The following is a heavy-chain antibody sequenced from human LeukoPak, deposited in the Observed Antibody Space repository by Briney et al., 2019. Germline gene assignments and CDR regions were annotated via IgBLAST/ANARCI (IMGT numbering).Heavy chain of an antibody. Sequence: SVKVSCKASGYTFISYYMHWVRQAPGQGLAWMGIINPSGGSTTYAQMFQGRVILTRDTSTRTVYMELYSLRSEDTAVYYCAKGGRDYGDSSGTDWGQGTLVTVSS. V-gene: IGHV1-46*01. CDR2: INPSGGST. CDR3: AKGGRDYGDSSGTD. J-gene: IGHJ4*02. D-gene: IGHD4-17*01. CDR1: GYTFISYY.